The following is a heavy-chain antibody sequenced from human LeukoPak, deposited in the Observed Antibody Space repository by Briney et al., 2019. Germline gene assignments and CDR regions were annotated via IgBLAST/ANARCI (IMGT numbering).Heavy chain of an antibody. D-gene: IGHD2/OR15-2a*01. CDR1: GYTFTSHY. CDR2: INPSGGNT. Sequence: ASVKVSCKASGYTFTSHYMHWVRQAPGQGLEWMGIINPSGGNTSYAQKFQGRVTMTRDTSTSTVYMELSSLRSEDTAVYYCARTQGFYLPPYDYWGQGTLVTVSS. J-gene: IGHJ4*02. V-gene: IGHV1-46*01. CDR3: ARTQGFYLPPYDY.